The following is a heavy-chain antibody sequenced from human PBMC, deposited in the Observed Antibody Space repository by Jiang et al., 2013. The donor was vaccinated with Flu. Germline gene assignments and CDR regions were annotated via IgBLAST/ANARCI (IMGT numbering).Heavy chain of an antibody. CDR2: IYYSGST. V-gene: IGHV4-31*03. CDR3: ARGLRLGPLKARVNTLNFDY. Sequence: KPSQTLSLTCTVSGGSISSGGYYWGWIRQHPGKGLEWIGYIYYSGSTYYNPSLKSRVTISVDTSKNQFSLKLSSVTAADTAVYYCARGLRLGPLKARVNTLNFDYWGQGTLVTVSS. D-gene: IGHD3-16*02. J-gene: IGHJ4*02. CDR1: GGSISSGGYY.